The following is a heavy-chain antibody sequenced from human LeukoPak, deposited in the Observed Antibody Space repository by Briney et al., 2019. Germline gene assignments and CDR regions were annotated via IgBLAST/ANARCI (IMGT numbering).Heavy chain of an antibody. D-gene: IGHD2-21*02. V-gene: IGHV3-30*18. CDR3: AKFYPAYCGGDCSKAPFDY. CDR1: GFTFSSYG. Sequence: PGRSLRLSCAASGFTFSSYGMHWVRQAPGKGLEWVAVISYDGSNKYYADSVKGRFTISRDNSKNTLYLQMNSLRAEDTAVYYCAKFYPAYCGGDCSKAPFDYWGQGTLVTVSS. J-gene: IGHJ4*02. CDR2: ISYDGSNK.